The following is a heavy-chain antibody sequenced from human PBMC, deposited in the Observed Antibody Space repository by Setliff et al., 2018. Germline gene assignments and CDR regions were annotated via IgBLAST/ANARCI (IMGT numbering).Heavy chain of an antibody. V-gene: IGHV4-61*09. J-gene: IGHJ4*02. Sequence: PSETLSLTCTVSGGSISSGSYYWSWIRQPAGKGLEWIGHIYTSGSTNYNPSLKSRVTISVDTSKNQFSLKLSSVTAADTAVYYCARYSAAIRCYFDYWGQGTLVTVSS. CDR1: GGSISSGSYY. CDR2: IYTSGST. D-gene: IGHD6-13*01. CDR3: ARYSAAIRCYFDY.